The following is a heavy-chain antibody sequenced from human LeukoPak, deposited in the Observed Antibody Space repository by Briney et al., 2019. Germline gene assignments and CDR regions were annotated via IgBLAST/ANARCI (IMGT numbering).Heavy chain of an antibody. CDR2: IYYSGST. CDR3: ASRVYVWGSYRQGDYFDY. Sequence: SETLSLTCSVSGGSVSNGSYYWSWIRQPPGKGLEWIGYIYYSGSTNYNPSLKSRVTISVDTSKNQFSLKLSSVTAADTAVYYCASRVYVWGSYRQGDYFDYWGQGTLVTVSS. D-gene: IGHD3-16*02. V-gene: IGHV4-61*01. CDR1: GGSVSNGSYY. J-gene: IGHJ4*02.